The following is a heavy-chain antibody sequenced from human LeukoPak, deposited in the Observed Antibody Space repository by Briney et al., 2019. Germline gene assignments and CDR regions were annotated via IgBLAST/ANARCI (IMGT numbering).Heavy chain of an antibody. Sequence: PGRSLRLSCAASGFTFSSYAMHWVRQAPGKGLEWVAVISYDGSNKYYADSVKGRFTISRDNSKNTLYLQMNSLRAEDTAVYYCARISILYYYYGMDVWGQGTTVTVSS. D-gene: IGHD3-3*02. CDR1: GFTFSSYA. V-gene: IGHV3-30-3*01. CDR3: ARISILYYYYGMDV. CDR2: ISYDGSNK. J-gene: IGHJ6*02.